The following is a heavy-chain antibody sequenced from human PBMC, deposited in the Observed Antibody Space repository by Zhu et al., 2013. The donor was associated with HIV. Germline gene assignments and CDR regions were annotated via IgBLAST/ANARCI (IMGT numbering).Heavy chain of an antibody. Sequence: QVQLQQWGAGLLKPSETLSLTCAVYGGSFSGYYWSWIRQPPGKGLEWIGEINHSGSTNYNPSLKSRVTISVDTSKNQFSLKLSSVTAADTAVYYCARRRGLLFGGFGPHDAFDIWGRGTMVTVSS. CDR1: GGSFSGYY. CDR3: ARRRGLLFGGFGPHDAFDI. V-gene: IGHV4-34*01. J-gene: IGHJ3*02. CDR2: INHSGST. D-gene: IGHD2-21*01.